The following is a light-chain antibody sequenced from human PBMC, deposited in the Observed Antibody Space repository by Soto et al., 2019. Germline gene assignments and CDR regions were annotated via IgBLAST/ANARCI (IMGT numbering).Light chain of an antibody. CDR1: PSISSW. CDR2: KAS. J-gene: IGKJ1*01. V-gene: IGKV1-5*03. Sequence: DIQMTQSPSTLSASVGDRVTITCRASPSISSWLAWYQKKPGKAPNLLIHKASSLESGVASRFSGSGSGTEFTLTISSLQPDDFATYYCQQYTSYSRTFGQGTKVEIK. CDR3: QQYTSYSRT.